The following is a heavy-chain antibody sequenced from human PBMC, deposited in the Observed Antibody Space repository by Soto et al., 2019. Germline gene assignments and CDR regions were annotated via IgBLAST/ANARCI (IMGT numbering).Heavy chain of an antibody. CDR1: GFTFSGGYW. CDR3: ASTRGY. Sequence: EVLVVESGGGLVQPGGSLRLSCAVSGFTFSGGYWMKWVRQAPGKGLEWVATIKEDGRETYYVDSVKGRFTISRDSAKNXXYLXXXXLRVEXTAVYYCASTRGYWGQGTLVTVSS. J-gene: IGHJ4*02. CDR2: IKEDGRET. V-gene: IGHV3-7*03. D-gene: IGHD3-3*01.